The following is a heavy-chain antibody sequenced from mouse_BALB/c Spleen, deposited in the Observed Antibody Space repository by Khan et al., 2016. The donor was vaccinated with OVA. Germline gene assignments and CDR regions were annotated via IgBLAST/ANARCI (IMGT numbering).Heavy chain of an antibody. D-gene: IGHD1-1*01. J-gene: IGHJ4*01. CDR2: IWSDGST. CDR3: CRKHYDHYKGMDY. V-gene: IGHV2-6*02. Sequence: QVQLVQSGPGLVAPSQSLSITCTISGFSLTNYGLHWVRQPPGKGLEWLVVIWSDGSTTYNSALISRLTITKDNSKSQVFLKMNSLQPDDTAIYFWCRKHYDHYKGMDYWGQGTLVTVSA. CDR1: GFSLTNYG.